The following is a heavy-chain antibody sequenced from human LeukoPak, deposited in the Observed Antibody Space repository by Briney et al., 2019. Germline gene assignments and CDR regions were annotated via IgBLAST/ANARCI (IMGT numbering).Heavy chain of an antibody. CDR2: INHSGST. CDR1: GGSFSGYY. CDR3: ASRRDSSGYSKH. Sequence: KPSETLSPTCAVYGGSFSGYYWSWIRQPPGKGLEWIGEINHSGSTNYNPSLKSRVTISVDTSKNQFSLKLSSVTAADTAVYYCASRRDSSGYSKHWGQGTLVTVSS. D-gene: IGHD3-22*01. V-gene: IGHV4-34*01. J-gene: IGHJ4*02.